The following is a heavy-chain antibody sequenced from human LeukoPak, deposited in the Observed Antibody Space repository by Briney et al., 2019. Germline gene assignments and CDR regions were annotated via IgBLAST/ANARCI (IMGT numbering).Heavy chain of an antibody. D-gene: IGHD3-10*01. V-gene: IGHV1-69*13. Sequence: GASMKVSCKASGGTFSSYAISWVRQAPGQGLEWMGGIIPIFGTANYAQKFQGRVTITADESTSTAYMELSSLRSEDTAVYYCARVAPTTMVRGVIEYYFDYWGQGTLVTVSS. CDR2: IIPIFGTA. CDR3: ARVAPTTMVRGVIEYYFDY. CDR1: GGTFSSYA. J-gene: IGHJ4*02.